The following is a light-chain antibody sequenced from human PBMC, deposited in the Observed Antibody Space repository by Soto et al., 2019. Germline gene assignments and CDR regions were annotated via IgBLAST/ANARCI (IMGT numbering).Light chain of an antibody. V-gene: IGLV2-11*01. CDR3: CSYAGGDTWV. CDR2: DVH. CDR1: SSDVGGYNY. Sequence: QSALTQPRSVSGSPGQSVTISCTGTSSDVGGYNYVSWYLQHPGKAPKVMIFDVHKRPSGVPDRFSGSKSGNTASLTISGLQAEDEADYYCCSYAGGDTWVFGGGTKLTVL. J-gene: IGLJ3*02.